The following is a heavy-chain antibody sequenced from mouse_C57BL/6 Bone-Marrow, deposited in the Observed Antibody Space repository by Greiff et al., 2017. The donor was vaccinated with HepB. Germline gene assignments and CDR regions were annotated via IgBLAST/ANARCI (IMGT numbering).Heavy chain of an antibody. CDR1: GFTFSDFY. D-gene: IGHD1-1*01. CDR3: ARDARVYGSFFMDY. Sequence: EVQLVESGGGLVQSGRSLRLSCATSGFTFSDFYMEWVRQAPGKGLEWIAASRNKANDYTTEYSASVKGRFIVSRDTSQSILYLQMNALRAEDTAIYYCARDARVYGSFFMDYWGQGTSVTVSS. J-gene: IGHJ4*01. V-gene: IGHV7-1*01. CDR2: SRNKANDYTT.